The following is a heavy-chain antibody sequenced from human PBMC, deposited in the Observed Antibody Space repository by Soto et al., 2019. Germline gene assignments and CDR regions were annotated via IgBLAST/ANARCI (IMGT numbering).Heavy chain of an antibody. J-gene: IGHJ6*02. CDR1: GFTFTSSA. Sequence: SEKVSCKASGFTFTSSAVQWVRQARRQRLAWIGWIVVGSGNTNYAPKFQERVTISRDMSTSTAYLELSSLRSEDTAVYYCAAPVYYDSSGPTDYYYYGMDVWGQGTTVTVSS. CDR3: AAPVYYDSSGPTDYYYYGMDV. V-gene: IGHV1-58*01. D-gene: IGHD3-22*01. CDR2: IVVGSGNT.